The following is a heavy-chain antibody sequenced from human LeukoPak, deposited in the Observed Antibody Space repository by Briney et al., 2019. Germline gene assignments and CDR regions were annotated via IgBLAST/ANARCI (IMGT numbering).Heavy chain of an antibody. V-gene: IGHV3-7*01. CDR2: IGPEGGGD. Sequence: GGSLRLSCAVSGFSIGANTVTWARQAPGKGLEWLANIGPEGGGDYYVDLVRGRFTISRDNARNSPYLRMSSLRADDTAVYYCAIPSSYDGSRYYHAYWGQGTLVSVSS. CDR1: GFSIGANT. J-gene: IGHJ4*02. D-gene: IGHD3-22*01. CDR3: AIPSSYDGSRYYHAY.